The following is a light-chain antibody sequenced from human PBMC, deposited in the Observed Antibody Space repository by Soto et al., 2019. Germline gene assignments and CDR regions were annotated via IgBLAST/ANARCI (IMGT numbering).Light chain of an antibody. CDR1: QSVSRSY. Sequence: EIVLTQSPGTLSLSPGERATLSCRASQSVSRSYLAWYQQKPGQAPRVLIYGASSRATGIPDRFSGSGSGTDFTLTISRLAPEDVAVYYCQQYGSSSYTFGQGTKLEIK. CDR3: QQYGSSSYT. J-gene: IGKJ2*01. V-gene: IGKV3-20*01. CDR2: GAS.